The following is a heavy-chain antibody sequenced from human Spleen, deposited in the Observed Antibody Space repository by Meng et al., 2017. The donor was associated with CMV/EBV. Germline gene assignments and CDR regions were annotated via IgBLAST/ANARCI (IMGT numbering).Heavy chain of an antibody. J-gene: IGHJ6*02. V-gene: IGHV3-30*19. CDR3: AREYIVVVPAATYYYYYGMDV. CDR1: GFTFSSYG. CDR2: ISYDGSNK. D-gene: IGHD2-2*01. Sequence: GRSLRLSCAASGFTFSSYGMHWVRQAPGKGLEWVAVISYDGSNKYYADSVKGRFTISRDNSKNTLYLQMNSLRAEDTAVYYCAREYIVVVPAATYYYYYGMDVWGQGTTVTVSS.